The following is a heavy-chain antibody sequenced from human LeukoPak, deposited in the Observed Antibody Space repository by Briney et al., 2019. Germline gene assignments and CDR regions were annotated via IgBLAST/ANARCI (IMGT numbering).Heavy chain of an antibody. Sequence: PGGSLRLSCAASGFTFSSYAMHWVRQAPGKGLQYVSGITSDGRSTFYGDSVKGRFIISRDNSRNTLFLQMGNVRTDDTAVYYCARDHDFGGPDYWGQGTLVAVSS. J-gene: IGHJ4*02. D-gene: IGHD4-23*01. CDR1: GFTFSSYA. V-gene: IGHV3-64*02. CDR3: ARDHDFGGPDY. CDR2: ITSDGRST.